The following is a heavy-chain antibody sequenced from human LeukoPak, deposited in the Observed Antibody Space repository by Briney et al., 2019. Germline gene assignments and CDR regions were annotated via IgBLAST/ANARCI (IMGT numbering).Heavy chain of an antibody. CDR1: GGSISSYY. V-gene: IGHV4-59*01. CDR2: IYYSGST. Sequence: SETLSLTCTVSGGSISSYYWSWIRQPPGKGLEWIGYIYYSGSTNYNPSLKSRVTISVDTSKNQFSLKLSSVTVADTAVYYCARDRSDAFDIWGQGTMVTVSS. CDR3: ARDRSDAFDI. J-gene: IGHJ3*02.